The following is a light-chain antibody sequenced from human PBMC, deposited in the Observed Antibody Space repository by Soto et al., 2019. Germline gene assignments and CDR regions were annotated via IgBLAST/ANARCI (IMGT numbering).Light chain of an antibody. CDR2: GAS. CDR3: QQYDNWPWT. V-gene: IGKV3-15*01. Sequence: EIVRTQSPATLSVSPGGRATLSCRASQSISDTLAWYQQKPGQAPRLLIHGASTRAPGFPARFSGSGSGTDFTLTISSLQSEDFAVYYCQQYDNWPWTFGQRTKADIK. J-gene: IGKJ1*01. CDR1: QSISDT.